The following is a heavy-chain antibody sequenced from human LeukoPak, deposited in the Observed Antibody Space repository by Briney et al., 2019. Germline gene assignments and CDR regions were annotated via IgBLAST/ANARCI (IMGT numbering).Heavy chain of an antibody. CDR3: ARVTYYYDSSGYNNAFDI. J-gene: IGHJ3*02. Sequence: SQTLSLTCAVSGGSISSGGYSWSWIRQPPGKGLEWIGYLYHSGSTYYNPSLKSRVTISVDTSKNQFSLKLSSVTAADTAVYYCARVTYYYDSSGYNNAFDIWGQGTMVTVSS. D-gene: IGHD3-22*01. CDR1: GGSISSGGYS. CDR2: LYHSGST. V-gene: IGHV4-30-2*01.